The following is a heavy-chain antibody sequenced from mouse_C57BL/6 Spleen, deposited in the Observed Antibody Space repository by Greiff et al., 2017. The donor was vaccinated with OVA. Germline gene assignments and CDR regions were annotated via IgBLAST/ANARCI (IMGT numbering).Heavy chain of an antibody. CDR1: GYSFTGYF. J-gene: IGHJ4*01. V-gene: IGHV1-20*01. D-gene: IGHD1-1*01. Sequence: EVQLQQSGPELVKPGDSVKISCKASGYSFTGYFMTWVMQSHGKSLEWIGRINPYNGDTFYNQKFKGKATVTVDKSSSTAYMELRSLTSEDSAVYYCAPLTVVATDYYAMDYWGQGTSVTVSS. CDR3: APLTVVATDYYAMDY. CDR2: INPYNGDT.